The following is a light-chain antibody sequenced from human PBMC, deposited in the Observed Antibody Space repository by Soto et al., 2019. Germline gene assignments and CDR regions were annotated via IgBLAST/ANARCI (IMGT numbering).Light chain of an antibody. V-gene: IGKV1-5*03. J-gene: IGKJ1*01. CDR3: QQYNSYPWT. CDR1: QSISSW. CDR2: KAS. Sequence: DIQMTQSPSTLSASVGDRVTITCRASQSISSWLAWYQQKPGKAPKLLIYKASSLESGVPSRFSGSGSGTEFTLTISSLQPDDFATYYCQQYNSYPWTFGQGTQVDI.